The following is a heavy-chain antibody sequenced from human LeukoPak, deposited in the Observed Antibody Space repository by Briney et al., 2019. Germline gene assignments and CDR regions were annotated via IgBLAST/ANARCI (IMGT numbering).Heavy chain of an antibody. CDR2: IYYSGST. CDR1: GGSISSSSYY. CDR3: ARRNGYSFNWFDP. D-gene: IGHD5-18*01. V-gene: IGHV4-39*07. J-gene: IGHJ5*02. Sequence: SDTPSLTCTVSGGSISSSSYYWGWIRQPPGKGLEWIGSIYYSGSTYYNPSLKSRVTISVDTSKNQFSLKLSSVTAADTAMYYCARRNGYSFNWFDPWGQGTLVTVSS.